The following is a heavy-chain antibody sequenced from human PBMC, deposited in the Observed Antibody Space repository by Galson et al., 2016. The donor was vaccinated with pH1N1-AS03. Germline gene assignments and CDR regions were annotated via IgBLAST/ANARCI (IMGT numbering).Heavy chain of an antibody. V-gene: IGHV3-74*01. D-gene: IGHD2-2*01. CDR1: GFTFSSYW. CDR2: INGDGSST. CDR3: AKADCSSSSCYRCNY. Sequence: SLRLSCAASGFTFSSYWMHWVRQTPGKGLLWVSRINGDGSSTSYADSVKGRLTISRDNSKNTLYLQMNSLRAEDTAVYYCAKADCSSSSCYRCNYWGQGTLVTVSS. J-gene: IGHJ4*02.